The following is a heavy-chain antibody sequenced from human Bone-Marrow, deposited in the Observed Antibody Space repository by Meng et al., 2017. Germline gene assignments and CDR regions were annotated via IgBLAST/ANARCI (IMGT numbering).Heavy chain of an antibody. Sequence: QLVVFGVEWKKPVSSVKGPCKASGGTVSRYANSWVRQAPGQGLEWMGGIIPIFGTANYAQKFQGRVTITADESTSTAYMELSSLRSEDTAVYYCARETHYYDSRYFDYWGQGTLVTVSS. CDR1: GGTVSRYA. D-gene: IGHD3-22*01. CDR3: ARETHYYDSRYFDY. CDR2: IIPIFGTA. V-gene: IGHV1-69*01. J-gene: IGHJ4*02.